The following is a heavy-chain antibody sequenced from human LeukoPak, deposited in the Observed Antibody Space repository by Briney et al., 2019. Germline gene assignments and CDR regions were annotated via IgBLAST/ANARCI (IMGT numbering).Heavy chain of an antibody. CDR3: ARDPWENIALVPGYYYGLDA. CDR1: GYTFTGYY. J-gene: IGHJ6*02. CDR2: INPNSGGT. D-gene: IGHD5-18*01. V-gene: IGHV1-2*02. Sequence: AASVKVSCKASGYTFTGYYLHWVRQAPGQGLEWMGWINPNSGGTNYAQKSQGRVTMTRDTSTSTAYMDLSSLRPDDTAVYYCARDPWENIALVPGYYYGLDAWGQGTTVTVSS.